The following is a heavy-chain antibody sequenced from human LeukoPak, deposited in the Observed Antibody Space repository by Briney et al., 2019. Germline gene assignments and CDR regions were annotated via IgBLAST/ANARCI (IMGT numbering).Heavy chain of an antibody. Sequence: SVKVSCKASGGTFSNYAISWVRQAPGQGLEWMGGIIPIFGTANYAQKFQGRVTITADKSTSTAYMELSSLRSEDTAAYYCARDYDILTGYDAFDIWGQGTMVTVSS. CDR1: GGTFSNYA. J-gene: IGHJ3*02. D-gene: IGHD3-9*01. CDR2: IIPIFGTA. CDR3: ARDYDILTGYDAFDI. V-gene: IGHV1-69*06.